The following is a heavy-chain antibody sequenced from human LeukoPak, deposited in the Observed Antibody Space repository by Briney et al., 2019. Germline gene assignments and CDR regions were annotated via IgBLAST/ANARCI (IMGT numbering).Heavy chain of an antibody. V-gene: IGHV3-23*01. CDR2: ISANGGGT. D-gene: IGHD3-22*01. J-gene: IGHJ4*02. CDR1: GFSFSDYV. CDR3: ATDREGDPSCYYLV. Sequence: GGSLRLSCAASGFSFSDYVMTWVRQAPGKGLEWVSSISANGGGTYYADSVKGRFTISRDNSKNTLFLQMNSLRAEDSAVYYCATDREGDPSCYYLVGGQGTLITVSS.